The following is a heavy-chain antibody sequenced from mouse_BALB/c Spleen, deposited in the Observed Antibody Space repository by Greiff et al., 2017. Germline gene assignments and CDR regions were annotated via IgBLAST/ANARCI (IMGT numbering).Heavy chain of an antibody. CDR2: ISSGGGST. CDR1: GFAFSSYD. J-gene: IGHJ3*01. V-gene: IGHV5-12-1*01. CDR3: ARHEGDNSWFAY. Sequence: EVQVVESGGGLVKPGGSLKLSCAASGFAFSSYDMSWVRQTPEKRLEWVAYISSGGGSTYYPDTVKGRFTISRDNAKNTLYLQMSSLKSEDTAMYDCARHEGDNSWFAYWGQGTLVTVST.